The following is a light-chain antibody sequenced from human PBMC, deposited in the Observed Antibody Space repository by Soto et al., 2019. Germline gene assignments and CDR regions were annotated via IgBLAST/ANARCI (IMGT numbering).Light chain of an antibody. CDR3: QQYHNWPLWT. Sequence: EIVMTQSPATLSVSPGERATLSCRASQSVSSNLAWYQQKPGQAPRLLIYGASTRATGIPARFSGSGSGTEFTLTISSLQSEDFAVYYCQQYHNWPLWTFGQGTKVEIK. J-gene: IGKJ1*01. CDR1: QSVSSN. CDR2: GAS. V-gene: IGKV3-15*01.